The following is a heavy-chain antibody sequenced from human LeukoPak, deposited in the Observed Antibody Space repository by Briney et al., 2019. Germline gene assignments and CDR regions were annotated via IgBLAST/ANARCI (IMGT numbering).Heavy chain of an antibody. J-gene: IGHJ4*02. CDR3: ARGTSVRFLEWLFPFDY. Sequence: SVKVSCKASGGTFSSYAISWVRQAPGQGLEWMGGIIPIFGTANYAQKFQGRVTITTDESTSTAYMELSSLRSEDTAVYYCARGTSVRFLEWLFPFDYWGQGTLVTVSS. CDR2: IIPIFGTA. D-gene: IGHD3-3*01. V-gene: IGHV1-69*05. CDR1: GGTFSSYA.